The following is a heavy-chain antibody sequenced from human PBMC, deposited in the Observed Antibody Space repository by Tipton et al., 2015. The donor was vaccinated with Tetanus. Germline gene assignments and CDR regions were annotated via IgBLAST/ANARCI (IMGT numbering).Heavy chain of an antibody. J-gene: IGHJ4*02. CDR2: ISSRSSTV. Sequence: GSLRLSCAASGFTFSSHNMNWVRQAPGKGLEWVAYISSRSSTVDYADSVKGRFTVSRDNDKNSLFLQMNSLRDDDTAVYYCARDNASRKTVVVIPAAYDYWGQGTLVTVSS. D-gene: IGHD2-2*01. V-gene: IGHV3-48*02. CDR1: GFTFSSHN. CDR3: ARDNASRKTVVVIPAAYDY.